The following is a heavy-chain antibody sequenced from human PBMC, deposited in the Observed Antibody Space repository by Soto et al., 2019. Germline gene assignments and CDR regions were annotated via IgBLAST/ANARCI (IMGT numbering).Heavy chain of an antibody. J-gene: IGHJ4*02. V-gene: IGHV1-24*01. Sequence: ASVQVSCKVSGYTLTELSMHWVRQAPGKGLEWMGGFDPEDGETIYAQKFQGRVTMTEDTSTDTAYMELSSLRSEDTAVYYCALLKGYPPHYYSDYLGQVTLVTVSS. CDR3: ALLKGYPPHYYSDY. CDR1: GYTLTELS. D-gene: IGHD1-1*01. CDR2: FDPEDGET.